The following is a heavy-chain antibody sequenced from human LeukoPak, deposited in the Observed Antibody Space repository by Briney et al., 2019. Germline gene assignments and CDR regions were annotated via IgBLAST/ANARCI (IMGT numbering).Heavy chain of an antibody. D-gene: IGHD3-10*01. CDR3: ASYYGPGSYSWFDP. CDR1: GGSFSGYY. CDR2: INHSGST. Sequence: PSETLSLTCAVYGGSFSGYYWSWIRQPPGKGLEWIGEINHSGSTNYNPSLKSRVTISVDTSKNQFSLKLSSVTAADTAVYYCASYYGPGSYSWFDPWGQGTLVTVSS. V-gene: IGHV4-34*01. J-gene: IGHJ5*02.